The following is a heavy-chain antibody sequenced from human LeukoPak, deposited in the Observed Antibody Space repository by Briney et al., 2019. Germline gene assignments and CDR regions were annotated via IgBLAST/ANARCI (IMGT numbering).Heavy chain of an antibody. V-gene: IGHV3-23*01. CDR1: GFTFSSYG. J-gene: IGHJ6*03. CDR3: AKGGAVSSKSIIMVRGTRRHYYNMDV. Sequence: GGSLRLSCAASGFTFSSYGMSWVRQAPGKGLEWVSSISDSGSSTYYADSVKGRFTISRDNSKNTLYLQINSLRAEDTAVYYCAKGGAVSSKSIIMVRGTRRHYYNMDVWGKGTTVTISS. CDR2: ISDSGSST. D-gene: IGHD3-10*01.